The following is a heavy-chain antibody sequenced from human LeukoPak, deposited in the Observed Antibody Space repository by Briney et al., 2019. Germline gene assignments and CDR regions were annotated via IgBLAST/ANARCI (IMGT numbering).Heavy chain of an antibody. CDR2: INHSGST. D-gene: IGHD4-17*01. CDR1: GGSFSGYY. CDR3: ARQLRKKHAFDI. V-gene: IGHV4-34*01. Sequence: SETLSLTCAVYGGSFSGYYWSWIRQPPGKGLEWIGEINHSGSTNYNPSLKSRVTISVDTSKNQFSLKLSSVTAADTAVCYCARQLRKKHAFDIWGQGTMVTVSS. J-gene: IGHJ3*02.